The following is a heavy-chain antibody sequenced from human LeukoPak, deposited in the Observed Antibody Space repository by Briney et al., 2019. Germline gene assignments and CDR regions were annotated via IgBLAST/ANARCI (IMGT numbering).Heavy chain of an antibody. D-gene: IGHD3-9*01. CDR2: IRSKAYGGTT. CDR3: TRDVNRYFDWLSDY. CDR1: GFTFSNYA. V-gene: IGHV3-49*03. Sequence: GGSLRLSCAASGFTFSNYAMSWFRQAPGKGLEWVGFIRSKAYGGTTEYAASVKGRFTISRDDSKSIAYLQMNSLKTEDTAVYYCTRDVNRYFDWLSDYWGQGTLVTVSS. J-gene: IGHJ4*02.